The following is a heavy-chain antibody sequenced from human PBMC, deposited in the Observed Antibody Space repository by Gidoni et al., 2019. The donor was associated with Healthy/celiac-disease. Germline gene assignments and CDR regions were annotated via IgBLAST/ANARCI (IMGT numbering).Heavy chain of an antibody. CDR2: SGSGGST. V-gene: IGHV3-23*01. J-gene: IGHJ4*02. Sequence: SGSGGSTYYADSVKGRFTISRDNSKNTLYLQMNSRRAEDTALYYCSKDAAYYDSSGYYIDYWGQGTLVTVSS. D-gene: IGHD3-22*01. CDR3: SKDAAYYDSSGYYIDY.